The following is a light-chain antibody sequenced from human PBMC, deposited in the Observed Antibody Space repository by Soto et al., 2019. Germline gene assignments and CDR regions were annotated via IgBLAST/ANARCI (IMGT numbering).Light chain of an antibody. V-gene: IGKV3-20*01. Sequence: DIELTQSPGTLSSSLGDRATLSCRASQSVSSSYLAWYQQKPGQAPRLLIYGASSRATGIPDRFSGSGSGTDFTLTISRLEPEDFAVYYCQQYGSSSWTFGQGTKVDIK. J-gene: IGKJ1*01. CDR3: QQYGSSSWT. CDR2: GAS. CDR1: QSVSSSY.